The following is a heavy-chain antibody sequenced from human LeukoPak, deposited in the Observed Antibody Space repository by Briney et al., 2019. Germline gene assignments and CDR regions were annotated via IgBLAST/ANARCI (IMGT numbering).Heavy chain of an antibody. CDR1: GYTFTSYD. D-gene: IGHD6-13*01. Sequence: ASVKVSCKASGYTFTSYDINWVRQATGQGLEWMGWMNPNSGNTGYAQKFQGRVTMTRNTSISTAYMELSSLRSEDTAVYYCVRRYFYSSSWYGQYYYYYMDVWGKGTTVTISS. J-gene: IGHJ6*03. V-gene: IGHV1-8*01. CDR2: MNPNSGNT. CDR3: VRRYFYSSSWYGQYYYYYMDV.